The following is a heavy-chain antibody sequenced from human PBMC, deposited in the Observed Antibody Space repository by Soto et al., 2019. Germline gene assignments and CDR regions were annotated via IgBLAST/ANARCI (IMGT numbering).Heavy chain of an antibody. V-gene: IGHV4-61*01. CDR2: IYYSGST. Sequence: SETLSLTCTVSGGSVSSGSYYWSWIRQPPGKGLEWIGYIYYSGSTNYNPSLKSRVTISVDTSKNQFSLKLSSVTAADTAVYYCARGRFDIVASDYWGQGTLVTVSS. CDR3: ARGRFDIVASDY. D-gene: IGHD5-12*01. CDR1: GGSVSSGSYY. J-gene: IGHJ4*02.